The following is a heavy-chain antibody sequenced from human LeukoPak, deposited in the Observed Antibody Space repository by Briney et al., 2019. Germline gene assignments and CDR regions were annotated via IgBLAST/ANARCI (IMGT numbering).Heavy chain of an antibody. J-gene: IGHJ6*03. CDR2: IKQDGSEK. CDR3: AREASYSSSWNAVGYYYYMGV. D-gene: IGHD6-13*01. Sequence: GGSLRLSCAASGFTFSSYWMSWVRQAPGKGLEWVANIKQDGSEKYYVDSVKGRFTISRDNAKNSPYLQMNSLRAEDTAVYYCAREASYSSSWNAVGYYYYMGVWGKGTTVTVSS. V-gene: IGHV3-7*01. CDR1: GFTFSSYW.